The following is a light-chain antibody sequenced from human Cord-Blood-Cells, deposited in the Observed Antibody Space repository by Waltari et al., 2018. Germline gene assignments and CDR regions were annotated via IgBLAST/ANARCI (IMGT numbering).Light chain of an antibody. Sequence: QSALPQPPSASGSPGQSVTISCTVTSRDVGGYHYVSRYQQHPGKAPKPIIYEVSKRPSGVPDRFSGSKSGNTASLTVSGLQAEDEADYYCSSYAGSNNLVFGGGTKLTVL. CDR1: SRDVGGYHY. V-gene: IGLV2-8*01. CDR2: EVS. J-gene: IGLJ3*02. CDR3: SSYAGSNNLV.